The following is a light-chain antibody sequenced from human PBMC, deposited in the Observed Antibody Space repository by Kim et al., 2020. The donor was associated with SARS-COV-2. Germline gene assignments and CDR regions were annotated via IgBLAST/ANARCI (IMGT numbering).Light chain of an antibody. Sequence: SPGERATLSCRASQSVSSYLAWYQQKPGKAPRLLIYDAANRATGIPARFSGSGSGTDFTLTISSLEPEDFAVYYCQQRSNWPPITFGQGTRLEI. J-gene: IGKJ5*01. V-gene: IGKV3-11*01. CDR2: DAA. CDR3: QQRSNWPPIT. CDR1: QSVSSY.